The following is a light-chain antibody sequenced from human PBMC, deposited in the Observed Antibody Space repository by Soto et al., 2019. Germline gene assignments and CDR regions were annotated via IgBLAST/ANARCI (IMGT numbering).Light chain of an antibody. V-gene: IGLV2-14*01. CDR1: SSDIGAYDY. Sequence: QSALTQPASLSGSPGQSITISCTGTSSDIGAYDYVSWFQQHPGKAPKLMISEVNNRPSGVSNRFSGSKSGNTAYLTISGLQVEDEAAYFCFSFTTTRTHVFGTGT. J-gene: IGLJ1*01. CDR2: EVN. CDR3: FSFTTTRTHV.